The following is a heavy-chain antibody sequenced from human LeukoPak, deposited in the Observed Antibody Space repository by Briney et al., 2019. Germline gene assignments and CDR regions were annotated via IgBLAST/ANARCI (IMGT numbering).Heavy chain of an antibody. J-gene: IGHJ1*01. CDR2: IYTSGTT. D-gene: IGHD6-13*01. V-gene: IGHV4-61*02. CDR1: GGSISSGSYY. CDR3: ARGGYSSSREYFQH. Sequence: SQTLSLTCTVSGGSISSGSYYWSWIRQPAGKGLEWIGRIYTSGTTNYNPSLKSRVTISVDTYKNQFSLKLSSVTAADTAVYYCARGGYSSSREYFQHWGQGTLVTVSS.